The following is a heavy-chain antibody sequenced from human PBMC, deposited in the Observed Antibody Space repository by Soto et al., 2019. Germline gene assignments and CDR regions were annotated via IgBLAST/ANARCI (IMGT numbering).Heavy chain of an antibody. CDR3: ARAEMARKPRGIVSFDY. J-gene: IGHJ4*02. CDR1: GFIFSSYG. D-gene: IGHD5-12*01. CDR2: IWYDGSNK. Sequence: QVQLVESGGGVVQPGRSLRLSCAASGFIFSSYGIHWVRQAPGKGLEWVAVIWYDGSNKYYADSVKGRFTISRDNSKNTLYLQMNSLRAEDTAVYYCARAEMARKPRGIVSFDYWGQGTLVTVSS. V-gene: IGHV3-33*01.